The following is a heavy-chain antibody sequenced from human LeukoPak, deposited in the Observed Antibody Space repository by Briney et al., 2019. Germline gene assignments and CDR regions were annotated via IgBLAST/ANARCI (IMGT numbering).Heavy chain of an antibody. D-gene: IGHD6-19*01. CDR3: ARVSQWLANYYFDY. Sequence: SETLSLTCTVSGGSISSSSYYWAWIRQPPGKGLEWIGSIHYSGSTYYNPSLQSRVTISIDTSKNQFSLKLRFVTAADTAVYYCARVSQWLANYYFDYWGQGTLVTVSS. CDR1: GGSISSSSYY. J-gene: IGHJ4*02. CDR2: IHYSGST. V-gene: IGHV4-39*07.